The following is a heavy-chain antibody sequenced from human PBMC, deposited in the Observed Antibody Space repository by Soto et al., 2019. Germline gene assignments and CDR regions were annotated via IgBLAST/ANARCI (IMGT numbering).Heavy chain of an antibody. CDR1: GGSISSSSYY. Sequence: QRQLQESGPGLVKPSETLSLTCTVSGGSISSSSYYWGWIRQPPGKGREWIGSIYYSGRTYYNPSLKSRVTLSVDTGMNQFSLKLSSVTAADTASYYCARFPLREIVVVPAVPNDASHIWFQETINTVSP. CDR3: ARFPLREIVVVPAVPNDASHI. CDR2: IYYSGRT. D-gene: IGHD2-2*01. J-gene: IGHJ3*02. V-gene: IGHV4-39*01.